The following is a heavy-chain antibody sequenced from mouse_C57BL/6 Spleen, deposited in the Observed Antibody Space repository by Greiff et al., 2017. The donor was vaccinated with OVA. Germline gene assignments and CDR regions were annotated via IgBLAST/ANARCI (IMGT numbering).Heavy chain of an antibody. CDR2: IHPNSGST. Sequence: VQLQQPGAELVKPGASVKLSCKASGYTFTSYWMHWVKQRPGQGLEWIGMIHPNSGSTNYNEKFKSKATLTVVKSSSTAYMQLSSLTSEDSAVYYCAREDFITTVVATGGYAMDYWGQGTSVTVSS. D-gene: IGHD1-1*01. CDR3: AREDFITTVVATGGYAMDY. CDR1: GYTFTSYW. J-gene: IGHJ4*01. V-gene: IGHV1-64*01.